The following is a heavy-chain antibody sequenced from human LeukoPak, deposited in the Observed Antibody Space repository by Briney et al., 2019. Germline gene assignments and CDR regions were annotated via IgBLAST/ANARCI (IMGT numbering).Heavy chain of an antibody. CDR2: INQGESMI. D-gene: IGHD5-24*01. V-gene: IGHV3-7*01. Sequence: GGSLRLSCAASGFTFSSYSMNWVRQAPGKGLEWVASINQGESMIWYVDSVKGRFTISRDNANNLLFLQMNYMRVEDTAVYYCAKLLRDVTIYDFWGHGDLVTVSS. CDR3: AKLLRDVTIYDF. CDR1: GFTFSSYS. J-gene: IGHJ4*03.